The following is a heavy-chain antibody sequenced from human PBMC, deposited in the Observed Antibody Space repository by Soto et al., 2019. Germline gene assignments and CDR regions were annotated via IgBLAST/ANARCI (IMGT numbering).Heavy chain of an antibody. Sequence: GGSLRLSCAASGFTFRNYGMNWVRQAPGKGLEWVSYIGIGSSTKYYADSVKGRFTISRDNAKNSLYLQMNSLRAEDTAVYYCARDQLYNNDFSGRPLNAFYVWGQGTMVTVSS. CDR3: ARDQLYNNDFSGRPLNAFYV. V-gene: IGHV3-48*01. CDR2: IGIGSSTK. CDR1: GFTFRNYG. J-gene: IGHJ3*01. D-gene: IGHD3-22*01.